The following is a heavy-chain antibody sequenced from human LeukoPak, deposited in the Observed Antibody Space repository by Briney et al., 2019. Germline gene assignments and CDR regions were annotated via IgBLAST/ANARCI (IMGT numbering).Heavy chain of an antibody. CDR3: AISSGYYHLDY. CDR2: ISDRGDNT. Sequence: GSLRLSCVASQFTFSSFAMSWVRQAPGKGLEWVSTISDRGDNTHHADSVKGRFTISRDNSKNTLYLQMNSLRAEDTAVYYCAISSGYYHLDYWGQGTLVTVSS. V-gene: IGHV3-23*01. D-gene: IGHD3-22*01. CDR1: QFTFSSFA. J-gene: IGHJ4*02.